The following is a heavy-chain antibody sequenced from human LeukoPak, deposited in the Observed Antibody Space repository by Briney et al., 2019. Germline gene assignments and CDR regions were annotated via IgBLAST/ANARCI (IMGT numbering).Heavy chain of an antibody. V-gene: IGHV1-69*06. CDR3: AGIAAPGRPFDI. D-gene: IGHD6-13*01. Sequence: ASVKVSCKASGGTFSSYAISWVRQAPGQGLEWMGGIIPIFGTANYAQKFQGRVTITADKSTSTAYMELSSLRSEDTAVYYCAGIAAPGRPFDIWGQGTMVTVSS. J-gene: IGHJ3*02. CDR1: GGTFSSYA. CDR2: IIPIFGTA.